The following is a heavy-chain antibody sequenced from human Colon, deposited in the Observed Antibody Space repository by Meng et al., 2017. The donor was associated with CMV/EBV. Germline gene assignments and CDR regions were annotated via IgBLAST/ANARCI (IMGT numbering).Heavy chain of an antibody. J-gene: IGHJ6*02. Sequence: SLKISCAASGFTFDDHAMHWVRQVPGKGPEWVAGITWNSETIAYGDSVKGRFTVSRDSAKTALYLQMNSLRAEDTALYYCAKGVGANFFYGLDVWGQGTTVTVSS. V-gene: IGHV3-9*01. CDR1: GFTFDDHA. CDR3: AKGVGANFFYGLDV. CDR2: ITWNSETI. D-gene: IGHD1-26*01.